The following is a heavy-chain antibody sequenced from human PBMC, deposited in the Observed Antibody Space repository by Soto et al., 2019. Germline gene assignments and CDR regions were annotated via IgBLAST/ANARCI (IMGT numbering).Heavy chain of an antibody. CDR3: ARGLVPSPFYDSSGSPYYFDY. J-gene: IGHJ4*02. D-gene: IGHD3-22*01. CDR2: INHSGGT. V-gene: IGHV4-34*01. Sequence: QVQLQQWGAGLLKPSETLSPTCAVYGGSFSGYYWSWIRQPPGKGLEWIGEINHSGGTNYNPSLKSRVTISVDTSKNQFSLKLSSVTAADTAVYYCARGLVPSPFYDSSGSPYYFDYWGQGTLVTVSS. CDR1: GGSFSGYY.